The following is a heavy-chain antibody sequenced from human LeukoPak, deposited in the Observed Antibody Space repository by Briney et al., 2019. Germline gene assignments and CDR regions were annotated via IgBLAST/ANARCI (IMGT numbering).Heavy chain of an antibody. CDR1: GFTFSSFA. V-gene: IGHV3-23*01. J-gene: IGHJ4*02. CDR3: AKWKYGSDFGYFDY. D-gene: IGHD3-10*01. CDR2: ISGNGATT. Sequence: PGGSLILSCAASGFTFSSFAMSWVRQVPGKGLEWVSGISGNGATTHHADSVRGRFTIARDNSKNTLYLQMNSLRAEDTAVYYCAKWKYGSDFGYFDYWGQGTLVTVSS.